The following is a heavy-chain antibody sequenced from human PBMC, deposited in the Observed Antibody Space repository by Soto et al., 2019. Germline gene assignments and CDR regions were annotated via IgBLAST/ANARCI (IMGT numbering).Heavy chain of an antibody. Sequence: GGSLRLSCAASGFTFSSYSMNWVRQAPGKGLEWVSSISSSSSYIYYADSVKGRFTISRDNAKNSLYLQMNSLRAEDTAVYYCARDQPVNQYQLLRGYCSGGSCYSGVYYYYGMDVWGQGTTVTVSS. V-gene: IGHV3-21*01. J-gene: IGHJ6*02. CDR3: ARDQPVNQYQLLRGYCSGGSCYSGVYYYYGMDV. D-gene: IGHD2-15*01. CDR2: ISSSSSYI. CDR1: GFTFSSYS.